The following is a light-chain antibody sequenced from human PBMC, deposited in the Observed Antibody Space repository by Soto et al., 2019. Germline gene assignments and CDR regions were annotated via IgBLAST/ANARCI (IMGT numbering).Light chain of an antibody. V-gene: IGKV1-39*01. Sequence: DIQMTQSPSSLSASVGDRVTITCRASQTINRYLNWYQQKPGKAPKLLIYAASSLQSGVSSRFSGSGYGTDFTLTITSLQPEDFATYYCQQSISTPRTFGQGTKVEI. CDR1: QTINRY. J-gene: IGKJ1*01. CDR3: QQSISTPRT. CDR2: AAS.